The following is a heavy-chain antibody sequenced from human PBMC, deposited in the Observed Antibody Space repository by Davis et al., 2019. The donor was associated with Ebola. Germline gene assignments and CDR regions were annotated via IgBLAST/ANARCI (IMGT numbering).Heavy chain of an antibody. CDR2: ISGGGSDT. J-gene: IGHJ4*02. V-gene: IGHV3-23*01. D-gene: IGHD1-26*01. CDR3: ARVMNSGSYLRPGAFDY. CDR1: GFTFSSYA. Sequence: PGGSLRLSCAASGFTFSSYAMSWVRQAPGKGLEWVAGISGGGSDTSYTDSVKGRFTISRDNSKNNLFLQMNGLRVEDTAVYYCARVMNSGSYLRPGAFDYWGQGTLVTVSS.